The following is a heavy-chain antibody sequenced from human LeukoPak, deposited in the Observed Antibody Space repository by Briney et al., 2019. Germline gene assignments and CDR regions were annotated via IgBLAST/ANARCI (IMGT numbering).Heavy chain of an antibody. CDR2: ISGSGCGT. J-gene: IGHJ4*02. D-gene: IGHD5-12*01. CDR3: AKDHAYSGYDA. V-gene: IGHV3-23*01. Sequence: GGSLRLSCAASGCTFSSYPISWGRHAPGKGLEWGSAISGSGCGTYYPDSVKGPFTTSRDNSKKTLYLQMNSLRGADTDVYYCAKDHAYSGYDAWGQGTLVTVSS. CDR1: GCTFSSYP.